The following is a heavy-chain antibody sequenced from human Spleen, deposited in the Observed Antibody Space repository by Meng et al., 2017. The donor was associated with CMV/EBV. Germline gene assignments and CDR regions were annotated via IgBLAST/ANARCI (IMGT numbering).Heavy chain of an antibody. CDR2: LTGPGTST. Sequence: ETLSLTCTVSGGSISSYYWSWIRQPPGKGLEWVSALTGPGTSTYYAGSVRGRFTISRDNSRNTLYLQMNSLRAEDTAVYYCARGCSSTSCYRSPPDYWGQGTLVTVSS. CDR1: GGSISSYY. CDR3: ARGCSSTSCYRSPPDY. D-gene: IGHD2-2*01. V-gene: IGHV3-23*01. J-gene: IGHJ4*02.